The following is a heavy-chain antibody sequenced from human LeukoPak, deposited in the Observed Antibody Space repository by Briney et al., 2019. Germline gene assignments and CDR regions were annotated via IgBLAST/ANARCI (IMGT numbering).Heavy chain of an antibody. V-gene: IGHV1-46*01. CDR3: ARGGNYYDSSGYYYDPFSYYYGMDV. CDR1: GYTFTSYY. J-gene: IGHJ6*02. CDR2: INPSGGST. Sequence: ASVKVSCKASGYTFTSYYMHWVRQAPGQGPEWMGIINPSGGSTSYAQKFQGRVTMTRDTSTSTVYMELSSLRSEDTAVYYCARGGNYYDSSGYYYDPFSYYYGMDVWGQGTTVTVSS. D-gene: IGHD3-22*01.